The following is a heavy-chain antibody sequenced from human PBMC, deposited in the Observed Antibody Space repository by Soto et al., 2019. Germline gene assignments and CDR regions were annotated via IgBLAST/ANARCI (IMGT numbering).Heavy chain of an antibody. CDR1: AISFNTYG. CDR3: ARQRSPEGWFDP. D-gene: IGHD3-10*01. J-gene: IGHJ5*02. CDR2: VTVTGGST. V-gene: IGHV3-23*01. Sequence: PGGSLRLSCAASAISFNTYGVTWVRQAPGKGLEWVSTVTVTGGSTYYADSVKGRFTISRDRSNYTVSLLLNSLRVEDTAIYYCARQRSPEGWFDPWGQGTLVTVYS.